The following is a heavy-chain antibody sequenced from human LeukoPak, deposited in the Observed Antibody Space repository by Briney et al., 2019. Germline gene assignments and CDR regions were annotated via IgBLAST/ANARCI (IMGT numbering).Heavy chain of an antibody. CDR2: IIPIFGTA. D-gene: IGHD3-3*01. Sequence: GASVKVSCKASGGTFSSYAISWVRQAPGQGLEWMGGIIPIFGTANYAQKFQGRVTITADESTSTAYMELSGLRSEDTAVYYCARDDKQDYDFWSGYYHFNAFDIWGQGTMVTVSS. CDR1: GGTFSSYA. J-gene: IGHJ3*02. V-gene: IGHV1-69*13. CDR3: ARDDKQDYDFWSGYYHFNAFDI.